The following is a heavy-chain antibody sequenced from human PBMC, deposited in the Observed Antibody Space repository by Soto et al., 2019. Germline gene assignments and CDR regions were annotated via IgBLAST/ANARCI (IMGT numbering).Heavy chain of an antibody. CDR2: IDPTDSYT. CDR3: ARRYCATASCPRNYYAMEV. D-gene: IGHD2-2*01. CDR1: GYSFTSYW. J-gene: IGHJ6*04. Sequence: PXESLKISCKGSGYSFTSYWISWVRQMPGKGLEWMGRIDPTDSYTNYSPSFQGHVTFSADKSTSTAYLQWSSLKASDTAMYYCARRYCATASCPRNYYAMEVWGKGTTVTVSS. V-gene: IGHV5-10-1*01.